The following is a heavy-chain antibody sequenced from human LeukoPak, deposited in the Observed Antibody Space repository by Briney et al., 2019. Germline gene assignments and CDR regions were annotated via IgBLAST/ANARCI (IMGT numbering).Heavy chain of an antibody. V-gene: IGHV1-69*04. CDR2: IIPILGIA. J-gene: IGHJ4*02. CDR3: ARRYCSSTSCYIGGFDY. CDR1: GGTFSSYA. Sequence: ASVKVSCKASGGTFSSYAISWVQQAPGQGLEWMGRIIPILGIANYAQKFQGRVTITADKSTSTAYMELSSLRSEDTAVYYCARRYCSSTSCYIGGFDYWGQGTLVTVSS. D-gene: IGHD2-2*02.